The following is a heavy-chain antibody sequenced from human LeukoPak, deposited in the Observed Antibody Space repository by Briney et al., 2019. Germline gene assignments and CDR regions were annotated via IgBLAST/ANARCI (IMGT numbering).Heavy chain of an antibody. J-gene: IGHJ4*02. CDR1: GSIFTSYW. V-gene: IGHV5-51*01. Sequence: GESLQISGQGSGSIFTSYWIGGVRRLPGKGLEWMGIIYPGDSDTRYSPSFQGQVTISADKSISTAYLQWSSLKASDTAMYSCARVRYGAVAVDYWGQGTPVTVSS. CDR3: ARVRYGAVAVDY. D-gene: IGHD6-19*01. CDR2: IYPGDSDT.